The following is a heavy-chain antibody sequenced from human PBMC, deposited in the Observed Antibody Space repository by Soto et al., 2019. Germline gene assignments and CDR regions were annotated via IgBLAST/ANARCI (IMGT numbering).Heavy chain of an antibody. Sequence: SETLSLTCAVSGGSISSSNWWGWVRQPPGKGLEWIGEIYHSGSTNYNPSLKSRVTISVDKSKNQFSLKLSSVTAADTSVYYCARSRLAAVGTRRPTGRWEGYNWFDPWGQGTLVTVSS. CDR3: ARSRLAAVGTRRPTGRWEGYNWFDP. D-gene: IGHD6-13*01. CDR2: IYHSGST. J-gene: IGHJ5*02. V-gene: IGHV4-4*02. CDR1: GGSISSSNW.